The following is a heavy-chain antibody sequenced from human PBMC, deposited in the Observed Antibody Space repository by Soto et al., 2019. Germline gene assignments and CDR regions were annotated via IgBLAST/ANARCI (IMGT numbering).Heavy chain of an antibody. CDR1: GYTFTSYY. CDR3: ARGRCSGGSCYSGFWH. Sequence: ASVKVSCKASGYTFTSYYMHWVRQAPGQGLEWMGIINPRGGSTSYAQKFQGRVTMTRDTSTSTVYMELSSLRSEDTAVYYCARGRCSGGSCYSGFWHWGQGTLVTVSS. CDR2: INPRGGST. D-gene: IGHD2-15*01. J-gene: IGHJ4*02. V-gene: IGHV1-46*01.